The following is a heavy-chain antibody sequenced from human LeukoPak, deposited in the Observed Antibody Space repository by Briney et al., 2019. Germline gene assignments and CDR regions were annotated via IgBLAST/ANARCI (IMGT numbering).Heavy chain of an antibody. Sequence: PQASVKVSCKASGYTYTNYGISWVRQAPGQGLEWMGWISPYNGNTHYAQKFQGRVTMTTDTSTSTVYMELRSLRSDDTAVYYCAGLGYGANFIHYWGQGTLVTVSS. J-gene: IGHJ4*02. CDR3: AGLGYGANFIHY. CDR2: ISPYNGNT. CDR1: GYTYTNYG. V-gene: IGHV1-18*01. D-gene: IGHD4-23*01.